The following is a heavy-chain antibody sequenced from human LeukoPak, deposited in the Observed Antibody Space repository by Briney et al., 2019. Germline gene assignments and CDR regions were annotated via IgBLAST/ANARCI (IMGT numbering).Heavy chain of an antibody. D-gene: IGHD5-12*01. CDR3: AKVPVATMVGDYYYYGMDV. V-gene: IGHV3-23*01. CDR1: GFTFSSYA. CDR2: ISGSGGNT. Sequence: GGSLRLSCAASGFTFSSYAMSWVRQAPGKGLEWVSAISGSGGNTYYADSVKGRFTISRDNSKNTLYLQMNSLRAEDTAVYYCAKVPVATMVGDYYYYGMDVWGQGTTVTVSS. J-gene: IGHJ6*02.